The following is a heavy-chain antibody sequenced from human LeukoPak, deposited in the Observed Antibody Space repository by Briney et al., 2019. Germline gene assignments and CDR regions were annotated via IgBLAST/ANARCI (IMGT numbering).Heavy chain of an antibody. Sequence: ASVKVSCKASGYSFTGYYIHWVRQAPGQGLEWMGWINPNSGGTNYAQKFQGRVTMTRDTSISTAYMELSRLRSDDTAVYYCARDSSGFYAFDTWGQGTMVTVSS. V-gene: IGHV1-2*02. J-gene: IGHJ3*02. D-gene: IGHD5-12*01. CDR2: INPNSGGT. CDR1: GYSFTGYY. CDR3: ARDSSGFYAFDT.